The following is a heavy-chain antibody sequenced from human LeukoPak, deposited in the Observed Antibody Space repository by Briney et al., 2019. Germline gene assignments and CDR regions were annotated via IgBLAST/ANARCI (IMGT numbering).Heavy chain of an antibody. CDR1: GGSISSGGYY. D-gene: IGHD6-13*01. Sequence: SETLSLTCTVSGGSISSGGYYWSWIRQHPGKGLEWIGYIYYSGSTYYNPSLKSRVTISVDTSKNQFSLKLSSVTAADTAVYYCARKYSSSRHRRYYGMDVWGQGTTVTVSS. V-gene: IGHV4-31*03. J-gene: IGHJ6*02. CDR3: ARKYSSSRHRRYYGMDV. CDR2: IYYSGST.